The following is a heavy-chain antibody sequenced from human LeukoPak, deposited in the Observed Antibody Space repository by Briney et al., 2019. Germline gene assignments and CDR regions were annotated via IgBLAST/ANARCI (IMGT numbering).Heavy chain of an antibody. CDR3: AKVAGVVPDAFDI. D-gene: IGHD6-19*01. CDR2: ISGSGSST. J-gene: IGHJ3*02. Sequence: GGSLRLSCAASGFTFSSHAMSWVRQAPGKGLAWVSAISGSGSSTDYADSVKGRFTISRDYSSNTLYLQMSSLSAGDTAVYYCAKVAGVVPDAFDIWGQGTMVTVSA. V-gene: IGHV3-23*01. CDR1: GFTFSSHA.